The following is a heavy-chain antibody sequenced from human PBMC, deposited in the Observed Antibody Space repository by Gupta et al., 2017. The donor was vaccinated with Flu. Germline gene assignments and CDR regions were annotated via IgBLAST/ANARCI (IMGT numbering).Heavy chain of an antibody. D-gene: IGHD2-15*01. J-gene: IGHJ4*02. CDR2: ISGSGDRT. Sequence: QTPRKGLEWGSSISGSGDRTSYADSVMGRFTISRDNSKNTVCLQMSSLRGEDTALYYCAKDCSGNACYPTPDFWGQGTLVTVSA. V-gene: IGHV3-23*01. CDR3: AKDCSGNACYPTPDF.